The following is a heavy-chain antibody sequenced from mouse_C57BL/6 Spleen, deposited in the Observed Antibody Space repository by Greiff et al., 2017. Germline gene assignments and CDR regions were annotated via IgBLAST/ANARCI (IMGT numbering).Heavy chain of an antibody. D-gene: IGHD1-1*01. CDR3: ARGDGSKGFAY. V-gene: IGHV3-6*01. J-gene: IGHJ3*01. CDR2: ISYDGSN. Sequence: EVKVEESGPGLVKPSQSLSLTCSVTGYSITSGYYWNWIRQFPGNKLEWMGYISYDGSNNYNPSLKNRISITRDTSKNQFFLKLNSVTTEDTATYYCARGDGSKGFAYWGQGTLVTVSA. CDR1: GYSITSGYY.